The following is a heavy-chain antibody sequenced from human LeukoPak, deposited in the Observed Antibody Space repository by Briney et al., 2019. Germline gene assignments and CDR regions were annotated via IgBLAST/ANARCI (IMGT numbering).Heavy chain of an antibody. J-gene: IGHJ4*02. CDR3: ARGSDFFDY. Sequence: SETLSLTCAVYGGSFSGYYWSWIRQPPGKGLEWIGEINHSGSTNYNPSLKSRVTILVDTSKNQFSLKLSSVTAADTAVYYCARGSDFFDYWGQGTLVTVSS. CDR2: INHSGST. CDR1: GGSFSGYY. V-gene: IGHV4-34*01.